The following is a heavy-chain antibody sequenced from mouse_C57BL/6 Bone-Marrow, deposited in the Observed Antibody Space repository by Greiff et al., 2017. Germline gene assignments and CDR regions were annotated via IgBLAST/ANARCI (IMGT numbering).Heavy chain of an antibody. Sequence: QVQLQQPGAELVKPGASVKMSCTASGYTFTSYWITWVKQRPGQGLEWIGDIYPGSGSTNYTEKFKSQATLTVDTSSSTAYMQLSSLTSEDAAVYYCARRPGYFDVWGTGTTVTVSS. CDR3: ARRPGYFDV. J-gene: IGHJ1*03. CDR1: GYTFTSYW. V-gene: IGHV1-55*01. CDR2: IYPGSGST.